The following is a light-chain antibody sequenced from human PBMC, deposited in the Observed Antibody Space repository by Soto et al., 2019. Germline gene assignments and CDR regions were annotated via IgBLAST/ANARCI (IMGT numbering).Light chain of an antibody. V-gene: IGKV3-11*01. Sequence: EMVLTQSPATLSLSPGEIATLSCRASQSVSSYVAWYQQKPGQAPRLLIYDASNRATGIPARFSGSGSGTDFTLTISSLEPEDFAVYYCQQRSNWPPALTFGGRTTVESK. CDR2: DAS. CDR3: QQRSNWPPALT. CDR1: QSVSSY. J-gene: IGKJ4*01.